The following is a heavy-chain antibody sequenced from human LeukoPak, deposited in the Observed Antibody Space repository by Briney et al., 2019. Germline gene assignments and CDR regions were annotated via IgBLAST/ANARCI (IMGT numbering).Heavy chain of an antibody. CDR3: ARVTYYDYVWGSYALGYYFDY. Sequence: PSETLSLTCAVYGGSFSGYYWSWIRQPPGKGLEWIGEINHSGSTNYNPSLKSRVTISVDTSKNQFSLKLSSVTAADAAVYYCARVTYYDYVWGSYALGYYFDYWGQGTLVTVPS. CDR2: INHSGST. V-gene: IGHV4-34*01. D-gene: IGHD3-16*01. CDR1: GGSFSGYY. J-gene: IGHJ4*02.